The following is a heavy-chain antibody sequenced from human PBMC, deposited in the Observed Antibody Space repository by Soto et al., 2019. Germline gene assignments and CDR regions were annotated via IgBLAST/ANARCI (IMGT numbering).Heavy chain of an antibody. CDR2: ISAYNGNT. CDR1: GYSFTSYG. CDR3: ARDNGFGESDV. J-gene: IGHJ6*02. Sequence: QVQLVQSGAEVKKPGASVKVSCKASGYSFTSYGISWVRQAPGQGLEWMGWISAYNGNTNYAQKLQGRVTMTTDTSRSTAYMELRGLGSDDTAVYYCARDNGFGESDVWGQGTTVTVSS. V-gene: IGHV1-18*01. D-gene: IGHD3-10*01.